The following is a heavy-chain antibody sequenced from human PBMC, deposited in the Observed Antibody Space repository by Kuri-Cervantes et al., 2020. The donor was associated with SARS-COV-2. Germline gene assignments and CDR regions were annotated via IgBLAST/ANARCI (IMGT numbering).Heavy chain of an antibody. CDR2: IYYSGGT. CDR1: GGSISRGGYY. V-gene: IGHV4-31*03. D-gene: IGHD6-19*01. J-gene: IGHJ4*02. Sequence: SETLSLTCTVSGGSISRGGYYWSWIRQHPEKGLKWIGYIYYSGGTYYNPSLKSRVSMSVDTSKSQFSLNLSSVTAADTAVYYCARGMQQWPFDYWGQGTLVTVSS. CDR3: ARGMQQWPFDY.